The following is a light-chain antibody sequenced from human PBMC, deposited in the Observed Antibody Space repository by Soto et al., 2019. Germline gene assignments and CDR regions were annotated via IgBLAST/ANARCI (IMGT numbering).Light chain of an antibody. J-gene: IGLJ2*01. CDR1: NIGSKG. Sequence: SYELTQPPSVSVAPGKTARISCGGNNIGSKGVNWYQQKPGQAPVLVIYSDTDLPPVIPGRFSGSNSANLATLTISRVEAGDEADYYCQVWDSGSAHVVFGGGTKLTVL. CDR3: QVWDSGSAHVV. CDR2: SDT. V-gene: IGLV3-21*04.